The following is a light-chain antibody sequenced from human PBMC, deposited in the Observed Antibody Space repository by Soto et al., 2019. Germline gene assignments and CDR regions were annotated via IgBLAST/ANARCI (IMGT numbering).Light chain of an antibody. CDR2: WAS. J-gene: IGKJ3*01. CDR1: QSIFDSPNNKNY. Sequence: DIVMTQSPDSLAVSLGERATISCKSSQSIFDSPNNKNYLAWYQQKTGQPPKLTNYWASTRESGVPDPFNCSGSGTDVTRAISSLQAEVVSVAYGHQYDATAFSVDPGTKVDLK. V-gene: IGKV4-1*01. CDR3: HQYDATAFS.